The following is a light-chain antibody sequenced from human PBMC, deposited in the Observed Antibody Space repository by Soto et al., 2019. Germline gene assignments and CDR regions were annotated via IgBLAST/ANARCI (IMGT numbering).Light chain of an antibody. CDR3: QQHGSSPWT. CDR1: QSISSNY. CDR2: RVY. J-gene: IGKJ1*01. V-gene: IGKV3-20*01. Sequence: EIVLTQFPGTVSLSPGERATLSCRASQSISSNYLTWYQQKPGQAPRLLIYRVYNRATGIPDRFSGSGSGTDFTLTISRLEPEDFAVYFCQQHGSSPWTFGQGTKVEIK.